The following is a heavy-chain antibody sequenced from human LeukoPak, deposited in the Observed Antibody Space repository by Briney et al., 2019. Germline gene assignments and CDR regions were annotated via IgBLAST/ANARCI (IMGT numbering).Heavy chain of an antibody. CDR3: ARDKDSSGYYYYYYGMDV. CDR2: ISAYNGNT. J-gene: IGHJ6*02. D-gene: IGHD3-22*01. CDR1: GYTFTSYG. V-gene: IGHV1-18*01. Sequence: GASVKVSCKASGYTFTSYGISWVRPAPGQGLEWMGWISAYNGNTNYAQKLQGRVTMTTDTSTSTAYMELRSLRSDDTAVYYCARDKDSSGYYYYYYGMDVWGQGTTVTVSS.